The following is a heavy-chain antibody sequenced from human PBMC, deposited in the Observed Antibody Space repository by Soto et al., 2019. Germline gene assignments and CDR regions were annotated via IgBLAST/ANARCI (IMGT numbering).Heavy chain of an antibody. Sequence: GGSLRLSCAASGFTFSSYAMSWVRQAPGKGLEWVSAISGSGGSTYYADSVKGRFTISRDNSKNTLYLQMNGLRAEDTAVYYCAKRGEFWSGYLGRLNWGQGTLVTAPQ. CDR3: AKRGEFWSGYLGRLN. V-gene: IGHV3-23*01. CDR2: ISGSGGST. D-gene: IGHD3-3*01. CDR1: GFTFSSYA. J-gene: IGHJ4*02.